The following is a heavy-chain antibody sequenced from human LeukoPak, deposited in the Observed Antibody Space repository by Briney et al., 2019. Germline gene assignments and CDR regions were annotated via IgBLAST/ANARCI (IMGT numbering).Heavy chain of an antibody. CDR2: ISAYNGNT. J-gene: IGHJ4*02. V-gene: IGHV1-18*04. CDR3: ARPQGYCSSTSCSNLFDY. Sequence: ASVKVSCKASGYTFTSYGTSWVRQAPGQGLEWMGWISAYNGNTNYAQKLQGRVTMTTDTSTSTAYMELRSLRSDDTAVYYCARPQGYCSSTSCSNLFDYWGQGTLVTVSS. CDR1: GYTFTSYG. D-gene: IGHD2-2*01.